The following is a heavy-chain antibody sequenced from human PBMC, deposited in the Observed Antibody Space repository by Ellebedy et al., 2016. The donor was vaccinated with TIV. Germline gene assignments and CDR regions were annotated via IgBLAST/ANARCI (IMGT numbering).Heavy chain of an antibody. CDR2: IYPGDSDT. Sequence: GESLKISCKGSGYSFTSYWIGWVRQVPGKGLEWVGIIYPGDSDTRYSPSVQGQVTISADKSISTAYLHWNRLKASDTAMYYCARSNYSGSGSPKFNLWGRGTLVTVSS. V-gene: IGHV5-51*01. CDR3: ARSNYSGSGSPKFNL. J-gene: IGHJ2*01. CDR1: GYSFTSYW. D-gene: IGHD3-10*01.